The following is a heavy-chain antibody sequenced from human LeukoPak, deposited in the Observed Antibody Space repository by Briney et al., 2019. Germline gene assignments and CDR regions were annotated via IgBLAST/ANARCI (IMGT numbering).Heavy chain of an antibody. CDR1: GYTFTSYD. Sequence: AASVKVSCKASGYTFTSYDINWVRQATGQGLEWMGWMNPNSGNTGYAQKFQGRVTMTRNTSISTAYMELSSLRSEDTAVYYCARVGGYDSSGLYGTDVWGQGTTVTVSS. V-gene: IGHV1-8*01. CDR2: MNPNSGNT. CDR3: ARVGGYDSSGLYGTDV. J-gene: IGHJ6*02. D-gene: IGHD3-22*01.